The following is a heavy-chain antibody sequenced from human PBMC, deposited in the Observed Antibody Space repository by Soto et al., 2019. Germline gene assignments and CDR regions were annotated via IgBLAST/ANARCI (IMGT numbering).Heavy chain of an antibody. Sequence: SETLSLTCAVYGGSFSGYYWSWIRQPPGKGLEWIGEINHSGSTNYNPSLKNRVTISEDTSKNQFSLNMSSVTAADTAVYYCASGKTSGLYFEYWGQGTLVTVSS. J-gene: IGHJ4*02. CDR2: INHSGST. CDR1: GGSFSGYY. V-gene: IGHV4-34*01. CDR3: ASGKTSGLYFEY. D-gene: IGHD2-8*02.